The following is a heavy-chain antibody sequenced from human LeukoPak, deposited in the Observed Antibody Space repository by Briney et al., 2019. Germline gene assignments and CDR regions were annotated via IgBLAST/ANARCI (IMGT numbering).Heavy chain of an antibody. CDR2: INHSGST. J-gene: IGHJ4*02. CDR3: ARAPGPVAAWYYFDY. Sequence: SETLSLTCAVYGGSFSGYYWSWIRQPPGKGLEWIGEINHSGSTNYNPSLKSRVTISVDTSKNQFSLKLSSVTAADTAVYYCARAPGPVAAWYYFDYWGQGTRVTVSS. CDR1: GGSFSGYY. V-gene: IGHV4-34*01. D-gene: IGHD6-19*01.